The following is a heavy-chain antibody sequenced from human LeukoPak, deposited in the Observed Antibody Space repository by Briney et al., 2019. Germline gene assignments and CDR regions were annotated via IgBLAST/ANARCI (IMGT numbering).Heavy chain of an antibody. CDR3: ASALFGYGDSYYFDY. CDR2: ISDSGGRT. V-gene: IGHV3-23*01. D-gene: IGHD4-17*01. J-gene: IGHJ4*02. Sequence: GGSLRLSCAVSGITLSNYGMSWVRQAPGKGLEWVAGISDSGGRTNYADSVKGRFTISRDNPKNTLYLQMNSLRAEDTAVYYCASALFGYGDSYYFDYWGQGTLVTVSS. CDR1: GITLSNYG.